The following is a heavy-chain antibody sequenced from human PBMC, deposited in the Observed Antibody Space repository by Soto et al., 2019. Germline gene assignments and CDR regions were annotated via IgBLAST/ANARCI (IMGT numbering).Heavy chain of an antibody. Sequence: SLKISCNCSGYSFTSDLIGWVLQMPGKGLEWMGIIYPGDSDTRYSPSFQGQVTISADKSISTAYLQWSSLKASDTAMYYCARRSFSVEVWGQGTMVTVSS. D-gene: IGHD2-21*01. J-gene: IGHJ3*01. CDR1: GYSFTSDL. CDR2: IYPGDSDT. V-gene: IGHV5-51*01. CDR3: ARRSFSVEV.